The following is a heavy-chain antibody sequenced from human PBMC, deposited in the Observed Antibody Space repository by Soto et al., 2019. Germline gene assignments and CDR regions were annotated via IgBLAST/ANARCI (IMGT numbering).Heavy chain of an antibody. V-gene: IGHV4-39*01. CDR1: GGSISSSSSS. J-gene: IGHJ6*03. CDR2: ISYSGST. Sequence: PSETLSLTCTVSGGSISSSSSSWGWNRQPPGKGLEWLGIISYSGSTYYSPSLKSRVTISVDASKNLFSLKLSSVTAADTAVYYCARTYVTDVVVVPASKDYMDVWGKGTTVTVS. D-gene: IGHD2-2*01. CDR3: ARTYVTDVVVVPASKDYMDV.